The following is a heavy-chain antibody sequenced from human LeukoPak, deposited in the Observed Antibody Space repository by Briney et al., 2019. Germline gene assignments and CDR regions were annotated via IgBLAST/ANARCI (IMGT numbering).Heavy chain of an antibody. D-gene: IGHD1-26*01. Sequence: GGSLRLSCVASGSSFSRNAMNWLRQPPGKGLEWVSGVGGSNTDTSYADSVKGRFTISRDNSKNTVSLVMNNLRAEDTAIYYCATHDTMVGVSWGQGTLVTVSS. J-gene: IGHJ4*02. CDR1: GSSFSRNA. V-gene: IGHV3-23*01. CDR2: VGGSNTDT. CDR3: ATHDTMVGVS.